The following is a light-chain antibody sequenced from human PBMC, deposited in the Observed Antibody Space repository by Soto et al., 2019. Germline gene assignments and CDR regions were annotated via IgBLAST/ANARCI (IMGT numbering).Light chain of an antibody. CDR2: DAS. Sequence: NVLTQSPATLSLSPGERATLSCRASQSVSRNLAWYQQKPGQAPRLLIYDASTRATDIPASFSGSGSGTDFTLTISRLEPEDLAVYYCQQYGSSRVTFGQGTRLEIK. V-gene: IGKV3-20*01. CDR3: QQYGSSRVT. J-gene: IGKJ5*01. CDR1: QSVSRN.